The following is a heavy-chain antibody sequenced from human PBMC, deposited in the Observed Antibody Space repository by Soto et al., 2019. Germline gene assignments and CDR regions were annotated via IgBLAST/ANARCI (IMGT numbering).Heavy chain of an antibody. CDR1: GFTFSSYG. CDR2: ISYDGSNK. J-gene: IGHJ4*02. Sequence: GGSLRLSCAASGFTFSSYGMHWVRQAPGKGLEWVAVISYDGSNKYYADSVKGRFTISRDNSKNTLYLQMNSLRAEDTAVYYCAKESTVTTYVYWGQGTLVTVSS. V-gene: IGHV3-30*18. D-gene: IGHD4-17*01. CDR3: AKESTVTTYVY.